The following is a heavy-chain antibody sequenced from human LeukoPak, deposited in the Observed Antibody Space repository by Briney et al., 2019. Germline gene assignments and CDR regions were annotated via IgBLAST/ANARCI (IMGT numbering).Heavy chain of an antibody. D-gene: IGHD6-13*01. CDR2: IIPIFGTA. Sequence: GSSVKVSCKASGGTFSSYAISWVRQAPGQGLEWMGGIIPIFGTANYAQKFQGRVTITADKSTSTAYMELSSLGSEDTAVYYCARTAGTSYYYYYMDVWGKGTTVTVSS. V-gene: IGHV1-69*06. CDR3: ARTAGTSYYYYYMDV. CDR1: GGTFSSYA. J-gene: IGHJ6*03.